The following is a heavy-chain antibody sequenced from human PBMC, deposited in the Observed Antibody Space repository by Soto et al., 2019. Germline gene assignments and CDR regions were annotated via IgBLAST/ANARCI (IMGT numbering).Heavy chain of an antibody. CDR3: ARARGPILRYFDWFAWFDP. D-gene: IGHD3-9*01. CDR2: IYYSGST. CDR1: GGSISSGGYY. V-gene: IGHV4-31*03. J-gene: IGHJ5*02. Sequence: SLTCTVSGGSISSGGYYWCWIRQHPGKGLEWIGYIYYSGSTYYNPSLKSRVTISVDTSKNQFSLKLSSVTAADTAVYYCARARGPILRYFDWFAWFDPWGQGTLVTVSS.